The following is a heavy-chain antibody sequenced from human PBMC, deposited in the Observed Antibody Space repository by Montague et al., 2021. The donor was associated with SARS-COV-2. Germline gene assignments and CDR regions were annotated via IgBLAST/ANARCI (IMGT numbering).Heavy chain of an antibody. Sequence: SLRLSCAASGFTFSSYEMNWVRQAPGKGLEWVSYISSSGSTIYYXDSXKGRFTISRDNAKNSLYLQMNSLRAKDTAVYYCARDSLFRSGYSSGWPDYWGQGTLVTVSS. CDR3: ARDSLFRSGYSSGWPDY. J-gene: IGHJ4*02. V-gene: IGHV3-48*03. CDR1: GFTFSSYE. D-gene: IGHD6-19*01. CDR2: ISSSGSTI.